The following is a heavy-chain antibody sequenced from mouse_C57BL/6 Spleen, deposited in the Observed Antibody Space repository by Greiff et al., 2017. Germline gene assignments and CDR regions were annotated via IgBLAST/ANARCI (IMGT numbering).Heavy chain of an antibody. CDR2: INPSTGGT. J-gene: IGHJ1*03. CDR3: ASPHWYFDG. V-gene: IGHV1-42*01. Sequence: VQLQQSGPELVKPGASVKISCKASGYSFTGYYMNWVKQSPEKSLEWIGEINPSTGGTTYNQKFKAKATLTVDKSSSTAYMQLKSLTSEDSAVYYCASPHWYFDGWGTGTTVTVSS. CDR1: GYSFTGYY.